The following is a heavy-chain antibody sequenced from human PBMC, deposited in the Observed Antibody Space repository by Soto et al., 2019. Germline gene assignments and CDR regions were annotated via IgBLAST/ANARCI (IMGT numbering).Heavy chain of an antibody. Sequence: GGSLRLSCAASGFTFSSYGMHWVRQAPGKGLEWVAVIWYDGSNKYYADSVKGRFTISRDNSKNTLYLQMNSLRAEDTAVYYCARDPFPYYYDSSGSLLPGYYYYGMDVWGQGTTVTVSS. V-gene: IGHV3-33*01. CDR3: ARDPFPYYYDSSGSLLPGYYYYGMDV. D-gene: IGHD3-22*01. J-gene: IGHJ6*02. CDR2: IWYDGSNK. CDR1: GFTFSSYG.